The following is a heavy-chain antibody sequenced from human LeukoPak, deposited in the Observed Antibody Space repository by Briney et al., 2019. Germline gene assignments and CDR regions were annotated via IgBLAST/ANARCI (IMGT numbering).Heavy chain of an antibody. CDR2: IYHSGST. CDR3: ARPSSSWQIDY. J-gene: IGHJ4*02. Sequence: SETLSLTCTVSGYSISSGYYWGWIRQPPGKGLEWIGSIYHSGSTYYNPSLKSRVTISVDTSKNQFSLKLSSVTAADTAVYYCARPSSSWQIDYWGQGTLVTVSS. D-gene: IGHD6-13*01. CDR1: GYSISSGYY. V-gene: IGHV4-38-2*02.